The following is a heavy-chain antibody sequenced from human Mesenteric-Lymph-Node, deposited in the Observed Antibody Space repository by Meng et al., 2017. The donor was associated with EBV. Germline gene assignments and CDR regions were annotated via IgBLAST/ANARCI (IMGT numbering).Heavy chain of an antibody. Sequence: LGAGGGLLKPGVSLCLFCAASGCTFSSYAMRWVRQAPGKGLEWVSGISGSGSNTYYADSVKGRFTISRDNSKDTLYLQMNSLRADDTAVYYCAKKDSGDNKAVESYFDYWGQGTLVTVSS. V-gene: IGHV3-23*01. D-gene: IGHD1-26*01. CDR3: AKKDSGDNKAVESYFDY. CDR2: ISGSGSNT. CDR1: GCTFSSYA. J-gene: IGHJ4*02.